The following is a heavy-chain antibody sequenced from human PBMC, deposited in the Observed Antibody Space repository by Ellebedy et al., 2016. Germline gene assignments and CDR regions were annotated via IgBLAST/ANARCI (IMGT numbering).Heavy chain of an antibody. Sequence: GGSLRLSXAASGFTFSSYAMSWVRQAPGKGLEWVSAISGSGGSTYYADSVKGRFTISRDNSKNTLYLQMNSLRAEDTAVYYCAKDLLLRPNGDYYFDYWGQGTLVTVSS. J-gene: IGHJ4*02. CDR2: ISGSGGST. CDR1: GFTFSSYA. CDR3: AKDLLLRPNGDYYFDY. D-gene: IGHD4-17*01. V-gene: IGHV3-23*01.